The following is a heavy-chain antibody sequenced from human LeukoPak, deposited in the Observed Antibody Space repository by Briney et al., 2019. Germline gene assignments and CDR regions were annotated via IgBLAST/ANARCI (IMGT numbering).Heavy chain of an antibody. CDR2: IYHSGST. CDR3: ARGQWTNALNWFDP. V-gene: IGHV4-38-2*02. Sequence: SETLSLTCTVSGYSISSGYYWGWIRQPPGKGLEWIGSIYHSGSTYYNPSLKSRVTISVDTSKNQFSLKLSSVTAADTAVYYCARGQWTNALNWFDPWGQGTLVTVSS. D-gene: IGHD6-19*01. CDR1: GYSISSGYY. J-gene: IGHJ5*02.